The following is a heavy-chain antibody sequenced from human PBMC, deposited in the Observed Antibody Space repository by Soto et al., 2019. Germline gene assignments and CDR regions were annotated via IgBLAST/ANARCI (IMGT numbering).Heavy chain of an antibody. D-gene: IGHD3-10*01. Sequence: LSLTCAVSGGSISSSNWWSWVRQPPGKGLEWIGEIYHSGSTNYNPSLKSRVTISVDKSKNQFSLKLSSVTAADTAVYYCARVRTTYYGSGSYLTYYYYGMDVWGQGTTVTVSS. CDR1: GGSISSSNW. CDR2: IYHSGST. V-gene: IGHV4-4*02. CDR3: ARVRTTYYGSGSYLTYYYYGMDV. J-gene: IGHJ6*02.